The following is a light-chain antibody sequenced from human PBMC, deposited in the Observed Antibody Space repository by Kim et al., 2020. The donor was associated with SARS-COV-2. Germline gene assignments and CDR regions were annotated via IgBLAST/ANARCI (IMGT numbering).Light chain of an antibody. J-gene: IGKJ3*01. CDR1: QDITNF. CDR2: DAS. V-gene: IGKV1-33*01. Sequence: DIHMTQSPSSLSASVGDRVTITCRSSQDITNFFGWYQQKPGKAPKLLIYDASNLETGVPTRFSGSRSGTEFTLIINSLQPEDIATYNCEKYNSVPRTFVPGTKMYIK. CDR3: EKYNSVPRT.